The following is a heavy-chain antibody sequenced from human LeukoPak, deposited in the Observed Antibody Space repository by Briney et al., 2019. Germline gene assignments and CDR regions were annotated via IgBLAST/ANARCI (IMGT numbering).Heavy chain of an antibody. CDR2: IRFGGGTT. V-gene: IGHV1-46*01. CDR1: ARTFPIDY. CDR3: ASPDGV. D-gene: IGHD1-14*01. J-gene: IGHJ3*01. Sequence: GASVKVACKASARTFPIDYMYWVRQAPGQGLEWVGMIRFGGGTTSYEPKFQGRVTMTWDSSTSTAYMGLNSLTSEDTAVYFCASPDGVWGQGTMVTVSS.